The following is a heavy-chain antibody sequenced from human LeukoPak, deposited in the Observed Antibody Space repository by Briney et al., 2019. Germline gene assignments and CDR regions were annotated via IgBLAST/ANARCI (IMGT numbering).Heavy chain of an antibody. CDR1: DGSINSYY. Sequence: SETLSLTCSVSDGSINSYYWNWIRRPPGKGLEWIGYIYYSGSTYYNPSLKSRATISVDTSKNQFSLKLSSVTAADTAVYYCARGGLIVVVPAAIPYYFDYWGQGTLVTVSS. V-gene: IGHV4-59*12. D-gene: IGHD2-2*01. J-gene: IGHJ4*02. CDR3: ARGGLIVVVPAAIPYYFDY. CDR2: IYYSGST.